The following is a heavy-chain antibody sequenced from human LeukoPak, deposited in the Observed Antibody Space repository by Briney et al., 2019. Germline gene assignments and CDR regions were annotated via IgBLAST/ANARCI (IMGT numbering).Heavy chain of an antibody. J-gene: IGHJ5*02. CDR3: ARDSRFDP. V-gene: IGHV3-21*01. CDR2: ISSSSSYI. Sequence: GGSLRLSCAASGFTFSSYGMHWVRQAPGKGLEWVSSISSSSSYIYYADSVKGRFTISRDNAKNSLYLQMNSLRAQDTAVYYCARDSRFDPWGQGTLVTVSS. CDR1: GFTFSSYG.